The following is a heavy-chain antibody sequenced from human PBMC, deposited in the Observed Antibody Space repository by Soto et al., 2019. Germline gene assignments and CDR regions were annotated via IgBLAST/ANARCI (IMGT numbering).Heavy chain of an antibody. CDR1: GDSINSGDYY. J-gene: IGHJ4*02. D-gene: IGHD4-17*01. CDR2: IHYSGST. V-gene: IGHV4-30-4*01. CDR3: ARSSQSTVTSSDY. Sequence: SETLSLTCTVSGDSINSGDYYWNWIRQHPGKGLEWIGYIHYSGSTYYVPSLKSRVTISVDTSKNQFSLKLSSVTAADTAVYFCARSSQSTVTSSDYWGQRTLVTLSS.